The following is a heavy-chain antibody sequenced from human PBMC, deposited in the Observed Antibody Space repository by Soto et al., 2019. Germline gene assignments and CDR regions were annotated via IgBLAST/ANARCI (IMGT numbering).Heavy chain of an antibody. CDR1: GGSISSYY. Sequence: SETLYLTCTVSGGSISSYYWSWIRQPPGKGLEWIGYIYYSGSTNYNPSLKSRVTISVDTSKNQFSLKLGSVTAADTAVYYCARRYGTTSDYWRQGTLVTVPS. D-gene: IGHD1-7*01. J-gene: IGHJ4*02. CDR3: ARRYGTTSDY. CDR2: IYYSGST. V-gene: IGHV4-59*01.